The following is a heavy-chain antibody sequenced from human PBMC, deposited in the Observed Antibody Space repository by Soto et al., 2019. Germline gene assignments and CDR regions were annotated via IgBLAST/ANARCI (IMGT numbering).Heavy chain of an antibody. J-gene: IGHJ6*02. CDR1: GRPVSSGGYY. CDR3: ARDSNWNYGDYYGMDV. Sequence: TLSLTCTVSGRPVSSGGYYWTWIRQFPGKGLEWIGYIYHIGSPSYNPSLKSRLSMSLDASKNQFSLNLTSVTAADTAVYYCARDSNWNYGDYYGMDVWGQGTTVTVSS. CDR2: IYHIGSP. D-gene: IGHD1-7*01. V-gene: IGHV4-31*03.